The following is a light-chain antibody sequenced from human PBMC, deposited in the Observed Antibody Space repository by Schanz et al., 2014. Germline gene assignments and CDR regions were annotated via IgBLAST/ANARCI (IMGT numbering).Light chain of an antibody. V-gene: IGLV2-14*01. Sequence: QSALTQPPSASGSPGQSVTISCTGTNSDVGGYNYVSWYQQHPGKAPKLVIFDVSNRPSGVSNRFSGSKSGNTASLTISGLQAEGEADYYCSSYTTNSAPGVVFGGGTKLTVL. CDR1: NSDVGGYNY. J-gene: IGLJ2*01. CDR3: SSYTTNSAPGVV. CDR2: DVS.